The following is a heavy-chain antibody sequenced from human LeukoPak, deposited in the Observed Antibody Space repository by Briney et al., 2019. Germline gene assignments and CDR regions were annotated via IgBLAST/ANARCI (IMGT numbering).Heavy chain of an antibody. V-gene: IGHV1-58*01. Sequence: SVKVSCKTSGFTFSTSAVQWVRQARGQRLEWIGWIVVGSGATNYAQSLQGRFTITRDMSTNTAYMELSSLGSEDSAVYYCAAELYGVYTDCCTFHIWGQGTMVTVSS. CDR1: GFTFSTSA. CDR2: IVVGSGAT. CDR3: AAELYGVYTDCCTFHI. D-gene: IGHD4-17*01. J-gene: IGHJ3*02.